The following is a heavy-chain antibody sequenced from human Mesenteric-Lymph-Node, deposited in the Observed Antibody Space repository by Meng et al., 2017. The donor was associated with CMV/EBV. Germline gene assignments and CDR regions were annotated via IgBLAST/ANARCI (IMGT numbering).Heavy chain of an antibody. J-gene: IGHJ6*02. CDR1: GFTFSSYW. V-gene: IGHV3-74*01. CDR3: ARDGGSGSYGDYYYGLDV. D-gene: IGHD3-10*01. Sequence: GESLKISCAASGFTFSSYWMHWVRQAPGKGLVWVSRINSDGSSTSYADSVKGRFTISRDNAKNSLYLQMNSLRAEDTAVYYCARDGGSGSYGDYYYGLDVWGQGTTVTVSS. CDR2: INSDGSST.